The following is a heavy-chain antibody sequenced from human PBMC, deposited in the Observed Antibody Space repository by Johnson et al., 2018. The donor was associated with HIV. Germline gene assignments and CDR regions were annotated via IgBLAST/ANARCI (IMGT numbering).Heavy chain of an antibody. V-gene: IGHV3-23*04. CDR2: ISGSGGST. D-gene: IGHD2-15*01. CDR1: GFAFSSYA. Sequence: VQLVEFGGGLVQPGGSLRLSCAASGFAFSSYAMTWVRQAPGKGLEWVSAISGSGGSTYYADSVKGQFTISRDNSKNTLYLQMNSLRAEDTAIYYCATESRYCSGGSCQDAFDIWGQGTMVTVSS. J-gene: IGHJ3*02. CDR3: ATESRYCSGGSCQDAFDI.